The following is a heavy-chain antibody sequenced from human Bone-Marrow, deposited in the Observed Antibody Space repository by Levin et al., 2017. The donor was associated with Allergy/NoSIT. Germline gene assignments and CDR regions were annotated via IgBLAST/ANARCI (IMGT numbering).Heavy chain of an antibody. CDR3: ARTYCSRGTCFDF. CDR1: GFTFRDYA. J-gene: IGHJ4*02. CDR2: ARVGGAA. Sequence: AGGSLRLSCRGSGFTFRDYAMTWFRQAPGKGLEWVGIARVGGAAQYAASVRDRFTVSRDDSRSIAYLQMSSLKTEDTAMYYCARTYCSRGTCFDFWGQGTLVTVS. V-gene: IGHV3-49*03. D-gene: IGHD2-15*01.